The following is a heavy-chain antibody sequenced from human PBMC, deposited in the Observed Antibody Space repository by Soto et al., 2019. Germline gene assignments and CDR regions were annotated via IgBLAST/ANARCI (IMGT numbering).Heavy chain of an antibody. Sequence: EVQLVESGGGLVQPGGSLRLSCAASGFTVSSNYMSWVRQAPGKGLEWVSVIYSGGSTYYADSVKGRFTISRHNSKSTLYLQMNSLRAEDTAVYYCARSGHYYGSGSSGMDVWGQGTTVTVSS. CDR2: IYSGGST. CDR3: ARSGHYYGSGSSGMDV. V-gene: IGHV3-53*04. D-gene: IGHD3-10*01. J-gene: IGHJ6*02. CDR1: GFTVSSNY.